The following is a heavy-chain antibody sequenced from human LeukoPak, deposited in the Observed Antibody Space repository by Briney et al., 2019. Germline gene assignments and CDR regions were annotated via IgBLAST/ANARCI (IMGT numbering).Heavy chain of an antibody. Sequence: SETLSLTCTVSGGSISSSSYYWGWIRQPPGKGLEWIGSIYYSGSTYYNPSLKSRVTISVDTSKNQFSLKLSSVTAADTAVYYCAREEAPGNFDYWGQGTLVTVSS. J-gene: IGHJ4*02. CDR1: GGSISSSSYY. D-gene: IGHD6-13*01. CDR2: IYYSGST. V-gene: IGHV4-39*07. CDR3: AREEAPGNFDY.